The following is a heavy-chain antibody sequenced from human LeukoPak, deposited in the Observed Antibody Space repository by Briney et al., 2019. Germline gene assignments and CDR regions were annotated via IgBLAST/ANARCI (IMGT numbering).Heavy chain of an antibody. V-gene: IGHV3-23*01. CDR2: ISGHGGNS. J-gene: IGHJ4*02. Sequence: PGGSLRLSCAASGFTFSDYYMSWIRQAPGKGLEWVSSISGHGGNSYYADSVKGRFTISRDNSKNTLYLQMNSLRGEDTAVYYCAKSSYYDSSDCYREYYFDYWGQGTLVTVSS. CDR1: GFTFSDYY. CDR3: AKSSYYDSSDCYREYYFDY. D-gene: IGHD3-22*01.